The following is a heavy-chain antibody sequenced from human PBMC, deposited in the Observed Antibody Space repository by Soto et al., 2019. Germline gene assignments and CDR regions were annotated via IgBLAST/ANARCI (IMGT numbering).Heavy chain of an antibody. D-gene: IGHD1-26*01. CDR1: GFTFSSSA. Sequence: GGSLRLSCVASGFTFSSSAMNWVRQAPGKGLEWVSTISGSGVAKYYADSVKGRFTISRDNSDNTVSLQMNSLRAEDAAVYYCAKDRSPGATTWNVYWGQGTLVTVSS. J-gene: IGHJ4*02. V-gene: IGHV3-23*01. CDR2: ISGSGVAK. CDR3: AKDRSPGATTWNVY.